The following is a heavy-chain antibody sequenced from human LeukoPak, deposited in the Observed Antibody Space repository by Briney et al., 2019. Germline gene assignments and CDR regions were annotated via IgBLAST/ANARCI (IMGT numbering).Heavy chain of an antibody. CDR2: IYSGGST. D-gene: IGHD1-26*01. CDR3: ASGGMGVFEN. Sequence: GGSLRPSCAASGFTVSSSYMTWVRQAPGKGLEWVSVIYSGGSTYYADSVKGRFTISKDNSKNALYLQMNRLRAEDTAVYYCASGGMGVFENWGQGTLVTVSS. CDR1: GFTVSSSY. V-gene: IGHV3-53*01. J-gene: IGHJ4*02.